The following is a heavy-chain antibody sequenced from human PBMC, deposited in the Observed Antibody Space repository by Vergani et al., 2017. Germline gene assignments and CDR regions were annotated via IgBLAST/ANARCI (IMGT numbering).Heavy chain of an antibody. CDR3: ARGPDSSSSQFDY. D-gene: IGHD6-6*01. V-gene: IGHV4-59*01. CDR2: IYYSGST. CDR1: GGSISSYY. Sequence: QVQLQESGPGLVKPSETLSLTCTVSGGSISSYYWSWIRQPPGKGLEWIGYIYYSGSTNYNPSLKSRVTISVDTSTNQFSLKLSSVTAADTAVYYCARGPDSSSSQFDYWGQGTLVTVSS. J-gene: IGHJ4*02.